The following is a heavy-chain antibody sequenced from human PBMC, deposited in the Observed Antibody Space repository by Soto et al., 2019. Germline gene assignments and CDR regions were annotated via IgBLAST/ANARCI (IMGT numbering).Heavy chain of an antibody. V-gene: IGHV4-59*08. D-gene: IGHD3-16*02. CDR3: ARVVGLGWGSYRYIFDY. CDR2: IYYSGST. CDR1: GGSISSYY. Sequence: SETLSLTCTVSGGSISSYYWSWIRQPPGKGLEWIGYIYYSGSTNYNPSLKSRVTISVDTSKNQFSLKLSSVTAADTAVYYCARVVGLGWGSYRYIFDYWGQGTLVTVSS. J-gene: IGHJ4*02.